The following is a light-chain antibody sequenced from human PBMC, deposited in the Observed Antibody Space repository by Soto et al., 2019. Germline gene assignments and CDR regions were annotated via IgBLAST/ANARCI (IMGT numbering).Light chain of an antibody. CDR3: AAWDNGLSGWV. CDR2: RNN. CDR1: SSNIGINY. J-gene: IGLJ3*02. V-gene: IGLV1-47*01. Sequence: QSALTQPPSASGTPGQRVTISCSGSSSNIGINYGYWYQHVPGTAPKLLIFRNNERPSGVPDRFSGSKTGTSVSLAISGLRSEDDAGYFCAAWDNGLSGWVFGGGTKLTVL.